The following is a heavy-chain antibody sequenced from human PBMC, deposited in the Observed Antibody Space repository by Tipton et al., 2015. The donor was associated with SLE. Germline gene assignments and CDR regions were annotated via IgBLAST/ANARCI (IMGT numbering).Heavy chain of an antibody. Sequence: TLSLTCTVSGGSISSRDYHWGWIRQPPGEGLEWIGSIYYSGTTYYNPSPMSRVTISVDRSKNQFSLKLTSVTAADTAVYLCARRNYDVLTGYYDGFDIWGHGTVVTVSS. J-gene: IGHJ3*02. D-gene: IGHD3-9*01. CDR1: GGSISSRDYH. V-gene: IGHV4-39*07. CDR3: ARRNYDVLTGYYDGFDI. CDR2: IYYSGTT.